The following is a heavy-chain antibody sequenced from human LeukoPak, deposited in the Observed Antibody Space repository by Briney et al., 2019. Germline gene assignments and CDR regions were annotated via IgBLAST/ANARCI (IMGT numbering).Heavy chain of an antibody. CDR3: ARLDITMVRGVIITSDFDY. J-gene: IGHJ4*02. CDR2: INPNSGGT. D-gene: IGHD3-10*01. CDR1: GYTFTGYY. Sequence: ASVKVSCKASGYTFTGYYMHLVRQAPGQGLEWMGWINPNSGGTNYAQKFQGWVTMTRDTSISTAYMELRSLRSDDTAVYYCARLDITMVRGVIITSDFDYWGQGTLVTVSS. V-gene: IGHV1-2*04.